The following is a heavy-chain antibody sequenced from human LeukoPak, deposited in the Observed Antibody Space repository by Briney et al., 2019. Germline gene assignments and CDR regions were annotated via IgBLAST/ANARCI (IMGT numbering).Heavy chain of an antibody. J-gene: IGHJ4*02. V-gene: IGHV4-30-4*01. CDR3: GRDSGYGKIDQ. Sequence: KSSETLSLTCTVSGGSTSSSHYYWSWIRQPPGKGLEWIGYIYYSGSTYYNPSLKSRLIISVDTSNNQFSLKLSSVTAADTAVYYCGRDSGYGKIDQWGQGTLVTVSS. D-gene: IGHD5-12*01. CDR1: GGSTSSSHYY. CDR2: IYYSGST.